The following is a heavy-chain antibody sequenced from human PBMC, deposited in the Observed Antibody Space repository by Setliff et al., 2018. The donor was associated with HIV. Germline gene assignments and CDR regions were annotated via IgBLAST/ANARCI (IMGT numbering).Heavy chain of an antibody. V-gene: IGHV4-4*07. CDR1: GDSTSNSY. CDR3: ARDVLKSNYLGYYYYLDV. Sequence: SETLSLTCSVSGDSTSNSYWSWIRQPAGKGLEWIGRLHASGNTNYNPSLKSRVTMSIDTSKNQLSLRLTSVTAADTAVYYCARDVLKSNYLGYYYYLDVWGQGALVTVSS. CDR2: LHASGNT. J-gene: IGHJ4*02. D-gene: IGHD5-18*01.